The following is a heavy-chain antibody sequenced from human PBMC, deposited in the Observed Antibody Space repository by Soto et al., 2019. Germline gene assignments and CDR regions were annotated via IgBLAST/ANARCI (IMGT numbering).Heavy chain of an antibody. CDR2: IIPILGIA. J-gene: IGHJ3*02. Sequence: QVQLVQSGAEVKKPGSSVKVSCKASGGTFSSYTISWVRQAPGQGLEWMGRIIPILGIANYAQKFQGRVTITADKSTSKAYMELSSLRSEDTAVYYCARDDCSGGSCYSNDAFDIWGQGTMVTVSS. D-gene: IGHD2-15*01. CDR3: ARDDCSGGSCYSNDAFDI. V-gene: IGHV1-69*08. CDR1: GGTFSSYT.